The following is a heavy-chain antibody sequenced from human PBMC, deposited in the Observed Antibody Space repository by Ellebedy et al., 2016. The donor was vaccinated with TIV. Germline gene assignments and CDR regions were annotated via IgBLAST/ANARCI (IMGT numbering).Heavy chain of an antibody. CDR3: ARDFRQWLAQGDALDV. Sequence: GESLKISCAASGFTFSNYAISWVRQAPGKGLEWVSGSISSGGSTYYTDSVKGRFTMSRDNSKNTLYLQMSSLRVEDTAVYYCARDFRQWLAQGDALDVWGQGTTVTVSS. CDR2: SISSGGST. J-gene: IGHJ6*02. CDR1: GFTFSNYA. D-gene: IGHD6-19*01. V-gene: IGHV3-23*01.